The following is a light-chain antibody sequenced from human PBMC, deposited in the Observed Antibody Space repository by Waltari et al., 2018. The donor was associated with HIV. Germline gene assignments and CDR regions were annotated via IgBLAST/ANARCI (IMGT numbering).Light chain of an antibody. CDR2: ENM. CDR1: SSATGPYKY. CDR3: NSYTGTRKM. Sequence: QSALTQPPSASGSPGQSVTISCTGVSSATGPYKYVSWYQQHPGKVPKPIIYENMKRPSGVPDRFSGSKSGDTASLTVSGLQAEDEADYYCNSYTGTRKMFGGGTKLTVL. J-gene: IGLJ3*02. V-gene: IGLV2-8*01.